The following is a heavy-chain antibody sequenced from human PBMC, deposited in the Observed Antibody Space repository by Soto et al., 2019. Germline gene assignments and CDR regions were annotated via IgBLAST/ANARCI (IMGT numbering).Heavy chain of an antibody. CDR2: VSDDGNNK. V-gene: IGHV3-30*18. J-gene: IGHJ6*02. D-gene: IGHD3-10*01. CDR1: GFTFSTYG. CDR3: TKEDSQLGYYYSGIHM. Sequence: QLVESGGGVVQPGRSLRLSCAASGFTFSTYGMHWVRQAPGKGLEWVSFVSDDGNNKLYADSVKDRFTISRDNSKNSLYLQTTTLRGKDTAVYFCTKEDSQLGYYYSGIHMWGLGTRVTVSS.